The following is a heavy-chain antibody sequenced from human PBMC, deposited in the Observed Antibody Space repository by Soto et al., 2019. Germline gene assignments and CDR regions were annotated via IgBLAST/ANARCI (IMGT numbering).Heavy chain of an antibody. CDR3: AREEYISRGVRYGMDV. CDR2: IWYDGNKK. J-gene: IGHJ6*02. Sequence: QVQLVESGGGVVQPGGSLRLSCAASGFTLSNVGMHWVRQAPGKGLEWVAIIWYDGNKKFYGESVEGRFTISRDTSRNTLYLQMNTLIVEDTAVYYCAREEYISRGVRYGMDVWGQGTTVTVSS. V-gene: IGHV3-33*01. D-gene: IGHD3-10*01. CDR1: GFTLSNVG.